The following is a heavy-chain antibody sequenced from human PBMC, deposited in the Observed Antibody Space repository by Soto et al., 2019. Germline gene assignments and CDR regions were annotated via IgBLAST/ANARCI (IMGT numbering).Heavy chain of an antibody. D-gene: IGHD3-3*01. Sequence: GGSLRLSCAASGFTFSSYWMSWVRQAPEKGLEWVANIKQDGNDLYFVDSVKGRFTISRDNAKNSLYLHMSSLRAEDTGVYYCAGTIFGVVTHSSYMDVWGKGTTVTVSS. V-gene: IGHV3-7*01. CDR3: AGTIFGVVTHSSYMDV. CDR2: IKQDGNDL. CDR1: GFTFSSYW. J-gene: IGHJ6*03.